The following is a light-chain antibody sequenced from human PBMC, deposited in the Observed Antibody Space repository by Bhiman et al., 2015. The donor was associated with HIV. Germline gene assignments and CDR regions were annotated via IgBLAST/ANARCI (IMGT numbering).Light chain of an antibody. V-gene: IGLV3-25*03. CDR3: QSADDSDSSVI. Sequence: SYELTQPPSMSVSPGQTARITCSGDALPKQYAYWYQQKPGQAPVLVIYKDSERPSGIPARFSGSSSGTRVTLTISGVQAEDEADYYCQSADDSDSSVIFGGGTKLTRP. CDR1: ALPKQY. CDR2: KDS. J-gene: IGLJ2*01.